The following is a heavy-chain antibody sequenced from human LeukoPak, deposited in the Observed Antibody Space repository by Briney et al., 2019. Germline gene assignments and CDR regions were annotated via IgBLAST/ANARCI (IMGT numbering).Heavy chain of an antibody. Sequence: SGGSLRLSCAASGFTFSSYGMHWVRQAPGKGLEWVAVISYDGSNKYYADSVKGRFTISRDNAKNTLYLQMNSLRVEDTAVYYCARDFMYSISCAGCWGQGTLVTVSS. J-gene: IGHJ4*02. D-gene: IGHD6-13*01. CDR1: GFTFSSYG. CDR3: ARDFMYSISCAGC. V-gene: IGHV3-30*03. CDR2: ISYDGSNK.